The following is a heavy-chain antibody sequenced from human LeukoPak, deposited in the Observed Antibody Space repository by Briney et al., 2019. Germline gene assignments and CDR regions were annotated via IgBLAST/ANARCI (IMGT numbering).Heavy chain of an antibody. CDR3: ARVYSGTHNWFDT. J-gene: IGHJ5*02. Sequence: SETLSLTCTVSGGSISSYYWSWIRQPPGKGLEWIGYIYYSGSTNYNPSLKSRVTISVDTSKNQFSLKLRSVTAADTAVYYCARVYSGTHNWFDTWGQGIHVTVSS. V-gene: IGHV4-59*01. CDR2: IYYSGST. D-gene: IGHD5-12*01. CDR1: GGSISSYY.